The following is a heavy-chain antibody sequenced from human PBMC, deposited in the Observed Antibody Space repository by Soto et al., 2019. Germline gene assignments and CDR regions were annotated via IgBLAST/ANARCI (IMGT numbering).Heavy chain of an antibody. CDR2: ISYDGSNK. D-gene: IGHD6-19*01. CDR3: AKDYGSGWTMGDL. Sequence: QVQLVESGGGVVQPGRSLRLSCAASGFTFSSYGMHWVRQAPGKGLEWLAVISYDGSNKYYADSVKGRFTISRDNSKNTLYLQVNSLRAEDTAMYYCAKDYGSGWTMGDLWGQGTLVTVSS. J-gene: IGHJ5*02. CDR1: GFTFSSYG. V-gene: IGHV3-30*18.